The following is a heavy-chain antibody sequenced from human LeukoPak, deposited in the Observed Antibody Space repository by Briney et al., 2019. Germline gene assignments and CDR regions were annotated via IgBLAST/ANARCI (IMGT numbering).Heavy chain of an antibody. CDR1: GFTFSSYA. J-gene: IGHJ4*02. Sequence: GGSLRLSCAASGFTFSSYAMSWVRQAPGKGLEWVSAISGSGGSTYYADSVKGRFTISRDNSKNTLYLQMNSLRAEDTAVYYCAKDKAKSAVAGTVLSYWGQGTLVTVSS. V-gene: IGHV3-23*01. D-gene: IGHD6-19*01. CDR3: AKDKAKSAVAGTVLSY. CDR2: ISGSGGST.